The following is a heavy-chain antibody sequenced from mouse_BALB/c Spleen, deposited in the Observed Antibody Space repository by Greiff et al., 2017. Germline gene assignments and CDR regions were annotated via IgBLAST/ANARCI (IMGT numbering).Heavy chain of an antibody. V-gene: IGHV3-2*02. CDR2: ISYSGST. CDR3: AREGRYYAMDY. CDR1: GYSITSDYA. J-gene: IGHJ4*01. D-gene: IGHD3-3*01. Sequence: EVKLVESGPGLVKPSQSLSLTCTVTGYSITSDYAWNWIRQFPGNKLEWMGYISYSGSTSYNPSLKSRISITRDTSKNQFFLQLNSVTTEDTATYYCAREGRYYAMDYWGQGTSVTVSS.